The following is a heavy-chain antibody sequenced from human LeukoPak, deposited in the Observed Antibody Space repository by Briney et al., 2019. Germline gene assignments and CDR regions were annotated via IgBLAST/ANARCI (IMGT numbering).Heavy chain of an antibody. CDR3: ARVSDYGDNYYFDY. J-gene: IGHJ4*02. CDR1: GFTVSSNY. CDR2: IYSGGST. Sequence: PGGSLRLSRAASGFTVSSNYMSWVRQAPGKGLEWVSVIYSGGSTYYADSVKGRFTISRDNSKNTLYLQMNSLRAEDTAVYYCARVSDYGDNYYFDYWGQGTLVTVSS. V-gene: IGHV3-66*01. D-gene: IGHD4-17*01.